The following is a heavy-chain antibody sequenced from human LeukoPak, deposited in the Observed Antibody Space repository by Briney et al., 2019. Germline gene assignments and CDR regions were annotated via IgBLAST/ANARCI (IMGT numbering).Heavy chain of an antibody. Sequence: SETLSLTCTVSGGSISSYYWSWTRQPPGKGLEWIGYIYYSGSTNYNPSLKSRVTISVDTSKNQFSLKLSSVTAADTAVYYCARGITIFGVVSEYYFDYWGQGTLVTVSS. J-gene: IGHJ4*02. D-gene: IGHD3-3*01. CDR3: ARGITIFGVVSEYYFDY. V-gene: IGHV4-59*01. CDR1: GGSISSYY. CDR2: IYYSGST.